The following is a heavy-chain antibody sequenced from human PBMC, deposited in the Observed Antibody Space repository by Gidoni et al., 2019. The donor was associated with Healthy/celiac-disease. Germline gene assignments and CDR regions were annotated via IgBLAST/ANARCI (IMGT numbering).Heavy chain of an antibody. J-gene: IGHJ6*02. CDR3: ASCKPAAMHSCYYGMDV. CDR1: GCSISSYY. CDR2: IYYSGST. D-gene: IGHD2-2*01. Sequence: QVQLQESGPGLVKPSETLSLTCTVSGCSISSYYWSWIRQPPGKGLEWIGYIYYSGSTNYNPSLKSRVTISVDTSKNQFSLKLSSVTAADTAVYYCASCKPAAMHSCYYGMDVWGQGTTVTVSS. V-gene: IGHV4-59*01.